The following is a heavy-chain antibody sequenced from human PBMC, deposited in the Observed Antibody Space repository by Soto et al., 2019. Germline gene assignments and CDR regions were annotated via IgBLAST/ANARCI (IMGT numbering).Heavy chain of an antibody. Sequence: LRLSCAASGFTFSSYWMSWVRQAPGKGLEWVANIKQDGSEKYYVDSVKGRFTISGDNAKNSLYLQMNSLRAEDTAVYYCARDKLENSSSWYYYYYYYGMDVWGQGTTVTVSS. CDR2: IKQDGSEK. D-gene: IGHD6-13*01. V-gene: IGHV3-7*01. CDR3: ARDKLENSSSWYYYYYYYGMDV. CDR1: GFTFSSYW. J-gene: IGHJ6*02.